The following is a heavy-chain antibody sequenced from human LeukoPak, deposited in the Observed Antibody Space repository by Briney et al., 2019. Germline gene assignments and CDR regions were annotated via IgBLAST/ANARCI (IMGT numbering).Heavy chain of an antibody. J-gene: IGHJ4*02. CDR1: GFTSDDYA. V-gene: IGHV3-9*02. D-gene: IGHD5-24*01. CDR2: ISWNSGSI. CDR3: AKDGDGYNPPYFDY. Sequence: PGRSLRLSCAASGFTSDDYAMHWVRQAPGKGLEWVSGISWNSGSIGYADSVKGRFTISRDNAKNSLYLQMNSLRAEVTALYYCAKDGDGYNPPYFDYWGQGTLVTVSS.